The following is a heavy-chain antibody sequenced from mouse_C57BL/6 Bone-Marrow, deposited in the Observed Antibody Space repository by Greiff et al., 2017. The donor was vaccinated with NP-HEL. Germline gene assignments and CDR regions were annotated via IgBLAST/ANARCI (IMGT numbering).Heavy chain of an antibody. Sequence: VQLVESGAELVKPGASVKISCKASGYAFSSYWMNWVKQRPGKGLEWIGQIYPGDGDTNYNGKFKGKATLTADKSSSTAYMQLSSLTSEDSAVYFCARWEYYSNAMDYWGQGTSVTVSS. CDR3: ARWEYYSNAMDY. CDR1: GYAFSSYW. CDR2: IYPGDGDT. D-gene: IGHD2-5*01. V-gene: IGHV1-80*01. J-gene: IGHJ4*01.